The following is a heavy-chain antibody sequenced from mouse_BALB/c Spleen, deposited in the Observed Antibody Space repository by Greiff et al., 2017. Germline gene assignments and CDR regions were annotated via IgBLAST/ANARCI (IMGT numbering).Heavy chain of an antibody. CDR1: GFNIKDYY. CDR2: IDPENGDT. CDR3: NARGYDGGMDY. D-gene: IGHD2-2*01. Sequence: VQLQQSGAELVRSGASVKLSCTASGFNIKDYYMHWVKQRPEQGLEWIGWIDPENGDTEYAPKFQGKATMTADTSSNTAYLQLSSLTSEDTAVYYCNARGYDGGMDYWGQGTSVTVSS. V-gene: IGHV14-4*02. J-gene: IGHJ4*01.